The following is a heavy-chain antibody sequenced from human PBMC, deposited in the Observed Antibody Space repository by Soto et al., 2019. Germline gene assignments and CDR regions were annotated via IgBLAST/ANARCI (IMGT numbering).Heavy chain of an antibody. CDR1: GFTFSSYS. CDR3: ARGWGSGWLECFDS. D-gene: IGHD6-19*01. J-gene: IGHJ4*02. Sequence: GGSLRLSCAASGFTFSSYSMNWVRQAPGKGLEWVSYISSSSSTIYYADSVKGRFTISRDNAKNSLYLQMNSLRADDTAVYYCARGWGSGWLECFDSWAQRALVTVSS. CDR2: ISSSSSTI. V-gene: IGHV3-48*01.